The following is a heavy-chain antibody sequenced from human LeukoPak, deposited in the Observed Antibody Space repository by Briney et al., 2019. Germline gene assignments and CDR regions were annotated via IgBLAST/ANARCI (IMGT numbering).Heavy chain of an antibody. V-gene: IGHV3-21*01. D-gene: IGHD1-26*01. J-gene: IGHJ4*02. CDR2: IGGRKNYI. Sequence: PGGSLRLSCAASGFTFNSYSMNWVRQAPGKGLEWVSSIGGRKNYIDYADSIKGRFTTSRDNTKKSLYLQMNNLRAEDTAVYYCARARLGVSYDNWGQGTLVTVSS. CDR1: GFTFNSYS. CDR3: ARARLGVSYDN.